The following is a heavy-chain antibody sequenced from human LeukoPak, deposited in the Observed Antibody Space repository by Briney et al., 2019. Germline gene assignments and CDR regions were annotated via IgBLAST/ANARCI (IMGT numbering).Heavy chain of an antibody. Sequence: SETLSLTCTVSSGSISSSSYYWGWIRQPPGKGLEWIGSIYYSGSTYYNPSLKSRVTISIDTSKNQFSLKLSSVTAADTAVYYCASNTGLDCGDSNFDYWGQGTLVTVSS. CDR2: IYYSGST. CDR3: ASNTGLDCGDSNFDY. V-gene: IGHV4-39*01. J-gene: IGHJ4*02. D-gene: IGHD4-17*01. CDR1: SGSISSSSYY.